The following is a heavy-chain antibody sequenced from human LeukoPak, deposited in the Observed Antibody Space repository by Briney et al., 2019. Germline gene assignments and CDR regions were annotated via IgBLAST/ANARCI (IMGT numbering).Heavy chain of an antibody. CDR3: ARGVRILNYYMDV. CDR2: INSDGSST. J-gene: IGHJ6*03. D-gene: IGHD2-15*01. Sequence: GGSLRLSCAASGFTFSSYWMSWVRQAPGKGLVWVSRINSDGSSTSYADSVKGRFTISRDNAKNTLYLQMNSLRAEDTAVYYCARGVRILNYYMDVWGKGTTVTISS. CDR1: GFTFSSYW. V-gene: IGHV3-74*01.